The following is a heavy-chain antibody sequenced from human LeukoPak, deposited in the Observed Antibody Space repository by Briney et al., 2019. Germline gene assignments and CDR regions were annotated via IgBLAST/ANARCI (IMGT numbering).Heavy chain of an antibody. CDR1: GFTFSSYG. CDR2: ISGSGGST. D-gene: IGHD5-18*01. Sequence: GGTLRLSCAAPGFTFSSYGMSWVRQAPGKGLEWVSAISGSGGSTYYADSVKGRFTISRDNSKNTLYLQMNSLRAEDTAVYYCAKDRGRRGYSYGIDYWGQGTLVTVSS. CDR3: AKDRGRRGYSYGIDY. V-gene: IGHV3-23*01. J-gene: IGHJ4*02.